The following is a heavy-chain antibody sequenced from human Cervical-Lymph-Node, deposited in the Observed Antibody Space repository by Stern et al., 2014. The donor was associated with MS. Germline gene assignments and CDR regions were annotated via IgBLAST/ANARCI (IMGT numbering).Heavy chain of an antibody. CDR2: ISGSGGST. D-gene: IGHD3-10*01. V-gene: IGHV3-23*04. CDR1: GFTFSGYA. J-gene: IGHJ6*02. Sequence: VQLVQSGGGLVQPGGSLRLSCAASGFTFSGYAMNWVRQAPGKGLEGVSAISGSGGSTYDADSVKGRFTISRDNSKNTLYLQMNSLRAEDTAVYYCAKQETTMVQTYGMDVWGQGTTVTVSS. CDR3: AKQETTMVQTYGMDV.